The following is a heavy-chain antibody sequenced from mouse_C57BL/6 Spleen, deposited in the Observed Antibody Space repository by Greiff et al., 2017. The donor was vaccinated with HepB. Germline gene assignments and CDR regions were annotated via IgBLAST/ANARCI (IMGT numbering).Heavy chain of an antibody. CDR3: ARALTTVVATEYFDV. J-gene: IGHJ1*03. CDR1: GYAFSSSW. CDR2: IYPGDGDT. D-gene: IGHD1-1*01. V-gene: IGHV1-82*01. Sequence: VQLQQSGPELVKPGASVKISCKASGYAFSSSWMNWVKQRPGKGLEWIGRIYPGDGDTNYNGKFKGKATLTADKSSSPAYMQLSSLTSEDSAVYFCARALTTVVATEYFDVWGTGTTVTVSS.